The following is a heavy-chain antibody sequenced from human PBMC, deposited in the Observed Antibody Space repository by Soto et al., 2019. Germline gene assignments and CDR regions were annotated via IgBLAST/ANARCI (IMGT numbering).Heavy chain of an antibody. D-gene: IGHD3-3*01. CDR3: ARDNTIFGVVTVFVY. J-gene: IGHJ4*02. Sequence: KVSCKASGGTFSSYAISWVRQAPGQGLEWMGGIIPIFGTANYAQKFQGRVTITADESTSTAYMELSSLRSEDTAVYYCARDNTIFGVVTVFVYWGQGTLVTVSS. V-gene: IGHV1-69*01. CDR1: GGTFSSYA. CDR2: IIPIFGTA.